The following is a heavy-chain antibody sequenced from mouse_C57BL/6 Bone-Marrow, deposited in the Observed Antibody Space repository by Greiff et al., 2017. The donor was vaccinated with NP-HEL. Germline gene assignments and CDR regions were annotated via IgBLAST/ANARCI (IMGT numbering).Heavy chain of an antibody. CDR1: GYTFTDYN. V-gene: IGHV1-22*01. D-gene: IGHD1-1*01. J-gene: IGHJ1*03. CDR3: ASSSSHWYFDV. Sequence: EVQLQQSGPELVKPGASVKMSCEASGYTFTDYNMHWVKQSHGKSLEWIGYINPNNGGTSYNQKFKGKATLTVNKSSSTAYMELRSLTSEDSAVYYCASSSSHWYFDVWGTGTTVTVSS. CDR2: INPNNGGT.